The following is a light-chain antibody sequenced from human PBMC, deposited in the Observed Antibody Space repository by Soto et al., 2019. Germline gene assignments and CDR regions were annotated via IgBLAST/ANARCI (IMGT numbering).Light chain of an antibody. CDR2: KAS. J-gene: IGKJ1*01. CDR1: QSISSW. V-gene: IGKV1-5*03. Sequence: DIQMTQSSSTLSASVGDRVTITCRASQSISSWLAWYQQKPGKAPKLLIYKASSLESGVPSRFSGSGSGTEFTLTISSLQPDDFATYDCQQYNSYSWTFGQGTKVEIK. CDR3: QQYNSYSWT.